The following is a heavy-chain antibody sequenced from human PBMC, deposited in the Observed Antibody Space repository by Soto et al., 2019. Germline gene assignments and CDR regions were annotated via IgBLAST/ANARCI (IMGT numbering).Heavy chain of an antibody. CDR3: ARVIRGQNSPDV. CDR1: GFIFSSYW. Sequence: EVQLVESGGDLVQPGGSLRLSCAASGFIFSSYWMHWVRQAPGKGLVWVSRVKSDGSTYYADSVKGRFTISRDNAKNTLYLQMNSLAVEDTAVYYCARVIRGQNSPDVWSQGTMVSVYS. CDR2: VKSDGST. V-gene: IGHV3-74*01. D-gene: IGHD1-26*01. J-gene: IGHJ3*01.